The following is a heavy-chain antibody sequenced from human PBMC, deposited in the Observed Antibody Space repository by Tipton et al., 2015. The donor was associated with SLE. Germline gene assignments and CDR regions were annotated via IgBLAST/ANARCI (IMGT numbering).Heavy chain of an antibody. V-gene: IGHV4-59*11. CDR1: GGSISSHY. J-gene: IGHJ3*02. CDR3: ARPHPYCSGGSCYDAFDI. Sequence: TLSLTCTVSGGSISSHYWSWIRQPPGKGLEWIGYIYYSGSTNYNPSLKSRVTISVDTSKNQFSLKLSSVTAADTAVYYCARPHPYCSGGSCYDAFDIWGQGTMVTVSS. D-gene: IGHD2-15*01. CDR2: IYYSGST.